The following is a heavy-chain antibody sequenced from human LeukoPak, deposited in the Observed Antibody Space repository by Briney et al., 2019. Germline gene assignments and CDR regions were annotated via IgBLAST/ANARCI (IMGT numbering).Heavy chain of an antibody. J-gene: IGHJ3*02. CDR2: ISSDGSIT. CDR3: ARSRPSSHIVVVVGASRVAFDI. Sequence: PGGSLRLSCAASGFTFSTYWMHWVRQAPGKGLVWVSRISSDGSITGYADSVKGRFTTSRDNAKNTLYLQMNSLRAEDTAVYYCARSRPSSHIVVVVGASRVAFDIWGQGTMVTVSS. CDR1: GFTFSTYW. D-gene: IGHD2-21*01. V-gene: IGHV3-74*01.